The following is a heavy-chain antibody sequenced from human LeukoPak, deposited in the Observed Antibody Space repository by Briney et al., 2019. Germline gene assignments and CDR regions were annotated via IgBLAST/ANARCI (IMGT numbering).Heavy chain of an antibody. J-gene: IGHJ4*02. D-gene: IGHD5-24*01. CDR2: IYYSGST. CDR3: ARVGNGYKFDY. Sequence: PSETLSHTCTVSGGSISSSSYYWGWIRQPPGKGLEWIGSIYYSGSTYYNPSLKSRVTISVDTSKNQFSLKLSSVTAADTAVYYCARVGNGYKFDYWGQGTLVTVSS. CDR1: GGSISSSSYY. V-gene: IGHV4-39*07.